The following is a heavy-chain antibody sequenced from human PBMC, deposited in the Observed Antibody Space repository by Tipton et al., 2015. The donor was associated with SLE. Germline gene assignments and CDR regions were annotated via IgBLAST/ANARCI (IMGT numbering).Heavy chain of an antibody. CDR1: GFTFGDYA. CDR3: AGQLVPYYYGMDV. D-gene: IGHD6-6*01. V-gene: IGHV3-49*04. J-gene: IGHJ6*02. CDR2: IRSKAYGGTT. Sequence: SLRLSCTASGFTFGDYAMSWVRQAPGKGLEWVGFIRSKAYGGTTEYAASVKGRFTISRDNSKNTLYLQMNSLRAEDTAVYYCAGQLVPYYYGMDVWGQGTTVTVSS.